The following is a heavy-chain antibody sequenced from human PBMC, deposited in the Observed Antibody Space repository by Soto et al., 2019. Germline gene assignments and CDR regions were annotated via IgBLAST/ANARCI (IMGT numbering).Heavy chain of an antibody. J-gene: IGHJ1*01. CDR1: GCSFSNFG. V-gene: IGHV3-30*18. CDR3: SQGGFYTRSSNLSSLA. D-gene: IGHD6-6*01. CDR2: ISHDGRNT. Sequence: GGSLRLSCAAGGCSFSNFGMHWVRQARGKGLEWVGVISHDGRNTYYAESVKGRFTVSRDPSKNTLYVQLTSLRPEDTAVYSCSQGGFYTRSSNLSSLAWGQATLVTVSS.